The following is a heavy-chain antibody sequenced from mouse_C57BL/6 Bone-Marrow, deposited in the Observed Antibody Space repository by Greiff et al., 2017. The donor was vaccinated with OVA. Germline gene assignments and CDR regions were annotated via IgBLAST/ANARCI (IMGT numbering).Heavy chain of an antibody. CDR2: ISDGGSYT. J-gene: IGHJ2*01. CDR3: ARDYDGFDY. CDR1: GFTFSSYA. D-gene: IGHD2-12*01. Sequence: EVQLQQSGGGLVKPGGSLKLSCAASGFTFSSYAMSWVRQTPEKRLEWVATISDGGSYTYYPDNVKGRFTISRDNAKNNLYLQMSHLKSEDTAMYYCARDYDGFDYWGQGTTLTVSS. V-gene: IGHV5-4*01.